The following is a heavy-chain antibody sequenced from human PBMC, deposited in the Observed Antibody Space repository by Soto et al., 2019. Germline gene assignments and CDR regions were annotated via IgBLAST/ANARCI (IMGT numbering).Heavy chain of an antibody. Sequence: QVQLVQSGAEVKRPGASVKISCRASGYTFVDYALHWVRQAPGQGLEWVGWMNPNTGNIKYSHNFEDRVSITRDRATSTAYMELRGLRSEDTAVYFCTREAIVAENWFDPFCQGTLVTVSS. CDR1: GYTFVDYA. J-gene: IGHJ5*02. V-gene: IGHV1-3*01. CDR3: TREAIVAENWFDP. D-gene: IGHD2-21*01. CDR2: MNPNTGNI.